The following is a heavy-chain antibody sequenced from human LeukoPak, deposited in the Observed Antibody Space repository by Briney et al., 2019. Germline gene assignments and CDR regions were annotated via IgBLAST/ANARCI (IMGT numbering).Heavy chain of an antibody. Sequence: GGSLRLSCEASGFTFDDYAMHWVRQAPGKGLEWVSGISWNSGSIGYADSVKGRFTISRDNAKNSLYLQMNSLRAEDTALYYSAKDYDSSGYYIHTWGQGTLVTVSS. D-gene: IGHD3-22*01. CDR3: AKDYDSSGYYIHT. CDR2: ISWNSGSI. V-gene: IGHV3-9*01. J-gene: IGHJ5*02. CDR1: GFTFDDYA.